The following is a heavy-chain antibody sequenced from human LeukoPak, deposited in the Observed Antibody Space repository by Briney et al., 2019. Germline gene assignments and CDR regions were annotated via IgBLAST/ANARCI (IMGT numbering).Heavy chain of an antibody. D-gene: IGHD3-22*01. J-gene: IGHJ4*02. V-gene: IGHV3-21*01. CDR3: AREYYYDSSGYYFDY. Sequence: GGSLRLSCAASGFTFSSYSMNWVRQAPGKGLEWVSSISSSSSYMYYADSVKGRFAISRDNAKNSLYLQMNSLRAEDTAVYYCAREYYYDSSGYYFDYWGQGTLVTVSS. CDR1: GFTFSSYS. CDR2: ISSSSSYM.